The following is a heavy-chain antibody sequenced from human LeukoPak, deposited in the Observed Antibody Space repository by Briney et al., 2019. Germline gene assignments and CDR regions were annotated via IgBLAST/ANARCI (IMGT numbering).Heavy chain of an antibody. CDR1: GFTFSSYW. CDR3: ARGTYSSGWDLDY. Sequence: GGSLRLPCAASGFTFSSYWMSWVRQAPGKGLEWVSVIYSGGSTYYADSVKGRFTISRDNSKNTLYLQMNSLRAEDTAVYYCARGTYSSGWDLDYWGQGTLVTVSS. J-gene: IGHJ4*02. D-gene: IGHD6-19*01. V-gene: IGHV3-66*01. CDR2: IYSGGST.